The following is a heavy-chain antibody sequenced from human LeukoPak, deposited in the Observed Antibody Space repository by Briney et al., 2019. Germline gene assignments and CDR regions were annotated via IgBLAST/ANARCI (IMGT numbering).Heavy chain of an antibody. D-gene: IGHD3-22*01. CDR2: INWNGGST. CDR3: ARVPNYYDSSGYPTDY. Sequence: GGSLRLSCAASGFTFDDYGMSWVRHAPGKGLEWVSGINWNGGSTGYADSVKGRFTISRDNAKNSLYLQMNSLRAEDTALYYCARVPNYYDSSGYPTDYWGQGTLVTVSS. J-gene: IGHJ4*02. V-gene: IGHV3-20*04. CDR1: GFTFDDYG.